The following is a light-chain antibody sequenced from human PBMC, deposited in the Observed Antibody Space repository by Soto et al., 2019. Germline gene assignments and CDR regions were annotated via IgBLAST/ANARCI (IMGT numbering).Light chain of an antibody. CDR3: QKYNSAPHT. CDR2: AAS. V-gene: IGKV1-27*01. J-gene: IGKJ5*01. CDR1: QDISND. Sequence: IQITQSPSSLSASVGDGVTISCRAGQDISNDLAWYQQKPGKVPKLLISAASTLQSGVPSRFSGSGSGTDFTLTVSSLQPEDVATYYCQKYNSAPHTFGQGTRLEIK.